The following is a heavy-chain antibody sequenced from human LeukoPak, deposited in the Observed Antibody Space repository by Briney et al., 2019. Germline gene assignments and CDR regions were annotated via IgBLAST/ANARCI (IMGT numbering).Heavy chain of an antibody. Sequence: PGGSLRLSCAASGFTFSSYSMNWVRRAPGKGLEWVSSISSSSSYIYYADSVKGRFTISRDNAKNSLYLQMNSLRAEDTAVYYCARDIVVVPAAMLGNYYYGMDVWGQGTTVTVSS. J-gene: IGHJ6*02. V-gene: IGHV3-21*01. CDR3: ARDIVVVPAAMLGNYYYGMDV. CDR2: ISSSSSYI. D-gene: IGHD2-2*01. CDR1: GFTFSSYS.